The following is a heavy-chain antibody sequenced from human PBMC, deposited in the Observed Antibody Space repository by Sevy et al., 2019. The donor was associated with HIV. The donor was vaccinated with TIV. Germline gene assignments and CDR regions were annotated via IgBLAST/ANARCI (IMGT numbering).Heavy chain of an antibody. CDR1: GFTVSSNY. Sequence: GGSLRLSCAASGFTVSSNYVSWVRQAPGKGLEWVSTLYSGGSTYYADAVKGRFTISRDDSKNTLFLQLNSLTVEDTAVYFCAKIQGGKWYFDLWGRGTLVTVSS. V-gene: IGHV3-53*01. D-gene: IGHD1-26*01. CDR2: LYSGGST. J-gene: IGHJ2*01. CDR3: AKIQGGKWYFDL.